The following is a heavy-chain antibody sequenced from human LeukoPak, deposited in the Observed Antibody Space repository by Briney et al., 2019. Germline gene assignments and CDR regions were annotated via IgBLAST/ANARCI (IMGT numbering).Heavy chain of an antibody. J-gene: IGHJ5*02. Sequence: PGGSLRLSCAASGLTFDDYAMHWVRQAPGKGLEWVSGISWNSGSIGYADSVKGRFTISRDNAKNSLYLQMNSLRAEDMALYYCAKDYCSSTSCYVGSWGQGTLVTVSS. CDR1: GLTFDDYA. D-gene: IGHD2-2*01. CDR2: ISWNSGSI. V-gene: IGHV3-9*03. CDR3: AKDYCSSTSCYVGS.